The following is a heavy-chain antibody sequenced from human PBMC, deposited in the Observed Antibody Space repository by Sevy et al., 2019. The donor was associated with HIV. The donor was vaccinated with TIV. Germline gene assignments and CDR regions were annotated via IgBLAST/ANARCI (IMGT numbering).Heavy chain of an antibody. CDR3: ARDRGYSGSYYYYYGMDV. CDR1: GYSISSGYY. Sequence: SETLSLTCTVSGYSISSGYYWGWIRQPPGKGLEWIGSIYHSGSTYYNPSLKSRVTISVDTSKNQLSLKLSSVTAADTAVYYCARDRGYSGSYYYYYGMDVWGQGTTVTVSS. D-gene: IGHD1-26*01. J-gene: IGHJ6*02. V-gene: IGHV4-38-2*02. CDR2: IYHSGST.